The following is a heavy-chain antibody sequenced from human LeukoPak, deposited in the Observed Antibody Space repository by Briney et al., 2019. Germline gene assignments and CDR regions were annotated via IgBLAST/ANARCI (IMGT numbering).Heavy chain of an antibody. J-gene: IGHJ4*02. CDR2: ISTGTGR. V-gene: IGHV3-69-1*02. CDR3: ATETIGGHYDY. CDR1: GLSLSSSA. Sequence: GESLKISCAASGLSLSSSAFNWFRQAPGKRLEWVSSISTGTGRYYAASVKGRFTISRDNAKNSLYLDMDSLRAEDTAVYYCATETIGGHYDYWGQGTLLTVSS. D-gene: IGHD1-14*01.